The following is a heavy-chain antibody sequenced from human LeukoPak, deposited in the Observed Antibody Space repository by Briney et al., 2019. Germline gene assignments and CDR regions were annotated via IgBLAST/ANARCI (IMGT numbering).Heavy chain of an antibody. D-gene: IGHD2-2*01. CDR3: ASTGLGYCSSTSCYFTY. Sequence: SETLSLNCTVSGGSISSSSYYWGWIRQPPGKGLEWIGSIYYSGSTYYNPSLKSRVTISVDTSKNQFSLKLSSVTAADTAVYYCASTGLGYCSSTSCYFTYWGQGTLVTVSS. J-gene: IGHJ4*02. CDR1: GGSISSSSYY. CDR2: IYYSGST. V-gene: IGHV4-39*01.